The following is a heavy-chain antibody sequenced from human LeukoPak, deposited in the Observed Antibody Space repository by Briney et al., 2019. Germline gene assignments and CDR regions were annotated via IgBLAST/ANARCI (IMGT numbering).Heavy chain of an antibody. CDR1: GGSISSGSYY. J-gene: IGHJ6*03. V-gene: IGHV4-61*02. Sequence: PSQTLSLTCTVSGGSISSGSYYWSWIRQPAGRGLEWIGRIYTSGSTNYNPSLKSRVTISVDTSKNQFSLKLSSVTAADTAVYYCARGPKGITIFGVVTNYYMDVWGKGTTVTVSS. CDR3: ARGPKGITIFGVVTNYYMDV. CDR2: IYTSGST. D-gene: IGHD3-3*01.